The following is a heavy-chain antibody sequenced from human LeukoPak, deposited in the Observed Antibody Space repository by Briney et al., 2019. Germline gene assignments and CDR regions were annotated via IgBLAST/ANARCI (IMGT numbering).Heavy chain of an antibody. CDR2: ISGSGGST. V-gene: IGHV3-23*01. D-gene: IGHD1-7*01. CDR1: GFTFSSYA. Sequence: GGSLRLSCAASGFTFSSYAMTWVRQAPGKGLEWVSAISGSGGSTYFADSVKGRFTISRDNSKNTLYLQMNSLRAEDTAVYYCAKRRGLELLYYYYMDVWGEGTTVTVSS. CDR3: AKRRGLELLYYYYMDV. J-gene: IGHJ6*03.